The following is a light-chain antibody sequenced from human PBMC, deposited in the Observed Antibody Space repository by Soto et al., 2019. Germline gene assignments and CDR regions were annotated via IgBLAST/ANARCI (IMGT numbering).Light chain of an antibody. Sequence: EIMRTQYPDTLSVSPGERATLSCRASQSVSSNLAWYQQKPGQAPRLLIYGASTRATGIPARFSGSGSGTEFTLTISSLQSEDFAVYYCQQYNNWPLALAFGGGTKV. CDR1: QSVSSN. J-gene: IGKJ4*01. CDR3: QQYNNWPLALA. CDR2: GAS. V-gene: IGKV3-15*01.